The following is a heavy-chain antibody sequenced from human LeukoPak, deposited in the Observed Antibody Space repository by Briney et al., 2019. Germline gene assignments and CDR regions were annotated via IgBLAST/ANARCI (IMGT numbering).Heavy chain of an antibody. CDR3: ATKYPPDYYDSSGYYEN. D-gene: IGHD3-22*01. V-gene: IGHV4-61*02. CDR2: IYTSGST. Sequence: PSQTLSLTCTVSGGSISSGSYYWSWIRQPAGKGLEWIGRIYTSGSTNYNPSLKSRVTISVDTSKNQFSLKLSSVTAADTAVYYCATKYPPDYYDSSGYYENWGQGTLVTVSS. CDR1: GGSISSGSYY. J-gene: IGHJ4*02.